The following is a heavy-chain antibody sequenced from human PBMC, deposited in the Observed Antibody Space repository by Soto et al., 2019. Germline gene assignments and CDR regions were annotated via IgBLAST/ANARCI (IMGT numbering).Heavy chain of an antibody. V-gene: IGHV4-34*01. D-gene: IGHD3-3*01. CDR3: ARITIFGVVDFDY. J-gene: IGHJ4*02. CDR2: INHSGST. Sequence: PSETLSLTCAVYGGSFSGYYWSWIRQPPGKGLEWIGEINHSGSTNYNPSLKSRVTISVDTSKNQFSLKLSSVTAADTAVYYCARITIFGVVDFDYWGQGTLVTSPQ. CDR1: GGSFSGYY.